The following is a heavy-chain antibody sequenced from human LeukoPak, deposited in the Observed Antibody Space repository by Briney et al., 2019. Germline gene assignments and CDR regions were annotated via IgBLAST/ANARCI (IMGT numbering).Heavy chain of an antibody. CDR3: ARVAQSTDSSGFYLPEYFQH. Sequence: SETLSLTCTVSGYSISSGYHWGWIRQPPGKGLEWIASIYHSGSTYYNPSLKSRVTISVDTSKNQFSLKLRSVTAADTAVYYCARVAQSTDSSGFYLPEYFQHWGQGTLVTVSS. V-gene: IGHV4-38-2*02. D-gene: IGHD3-22*01. J-gene: IGHJ1*01. CDR2: IYHSGST. CDR1: GYSISSGYH.